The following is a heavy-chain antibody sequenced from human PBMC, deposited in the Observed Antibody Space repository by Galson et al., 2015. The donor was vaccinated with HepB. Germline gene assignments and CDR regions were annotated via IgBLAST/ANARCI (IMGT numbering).Heavy chain of an antibody. CDR2: IYYSGST. CDR1: GGSISSYY. V-gene: IGHV4-59*01. Sequence: QVQLQESGPGLVKPSETLSLTCTVSGGSISSYYWSWIRQPPGKGLEWIGYIYYSGSTNYNPSLKSRVTISVDTSKNQFSLKLSSVTAADTAVYYCAREGIAVAGTGGDYYYYYGMDVWGQGTTVTVSS. CDR3: AREGIAVAGTGGDYYYYYGMDV. D-gene: IGHD6-19*01. J-gene: IGHJ6*02.